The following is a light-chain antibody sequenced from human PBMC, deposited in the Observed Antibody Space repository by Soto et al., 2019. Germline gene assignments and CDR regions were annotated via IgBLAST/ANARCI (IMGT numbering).Light chain of an antibody. J-gene: IGKJ1*01. CDR2: DAS. V-gene: IGKV1-39*01. Sequence: DIQMTQSPSSLTASLGDRVTITCRASQSISSYLNWYQQKPGQAPKLLIYDASSFESGVPSRFSGSGSGTEFTLTISSLEPEDFAVYYCQQRSNWLPLTFGQGTKVDIK. CDR1: QSISSY. CDR3: QQRSNWLPLT.